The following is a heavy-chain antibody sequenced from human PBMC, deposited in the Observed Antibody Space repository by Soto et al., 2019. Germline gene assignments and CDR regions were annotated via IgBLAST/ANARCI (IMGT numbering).Heavy chain of an antibody. D-gene: IGHD3-22*01. V-gene: IGHV1-69*13. CDR1: GGTFSSYA. J-gene: IGHJ4*02. CDR2: ITPIFGTA. Sequence: SVKVSCKASGGTFSSYAISWVRQAPGQGLEWMGGITPIFGTANYAQKFQGRVTITADESTSTAYMELSSLRSEDTAVYYCARGAGGFDSSGYYSQLDYWGQGTLVTVSS. CDR3: ARGAGGFDSSGYYSQLDY.